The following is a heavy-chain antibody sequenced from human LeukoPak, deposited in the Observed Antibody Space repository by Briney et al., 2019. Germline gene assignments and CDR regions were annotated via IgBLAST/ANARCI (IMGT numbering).Heavy chain of an antibody. CDR3: ASRYSSSWYAKYYYYGMDV. Sequence: PSETLSLTCAVYGGSFSGYYWSWIRQPPGKGLEWIGEINHSGSTNYNPSLKSRVTISVDTSENQFSLKLSSVTAADTAVYYCASRYSSSWYAKYYYYGMDVWGQGTTVTVSS. D-gene: IGHD6-13*01. J-gene: IGHJ6*02. CDR2: INHSGST. CDR1: GGSFSGYY. V-gene: IGHV4-34*01.